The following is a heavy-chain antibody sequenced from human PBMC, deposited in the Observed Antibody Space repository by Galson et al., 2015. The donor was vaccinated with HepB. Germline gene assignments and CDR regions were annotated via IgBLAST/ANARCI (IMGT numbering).Heavy chain of an antibody. CDR1: GLTFSNAW. J-gene: IGHJ4*02. Sequence: SLRLSCAASGLTFSNAWMNWVRQAPGKGLEWVGRIKTKTDGGTTDYAAPVKGRFAISRDDSQTTLYLQMNSLKIEDTAVHYCTPEPPPHLRYFDWLRNVWGQGTLVTVSS. CDR2: IKTKTDGGTT. D-gene: IGHD3-9*01. CDR3: TPEPPPHLRYFDWLRNV. V-gene: IGHV3-15*07.